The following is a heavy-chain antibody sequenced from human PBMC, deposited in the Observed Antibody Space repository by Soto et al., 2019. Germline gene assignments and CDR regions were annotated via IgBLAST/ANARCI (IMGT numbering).Heavy chain of an antibody. V-gene: IGHV4-4*02. Sequence: WETLSLTCAVSVVSISSNNWWSWVRQPPGRGLEWIGQISHSGSPNYNPSLKSRVTISLDKSQNQFSLKLSSVTAADTAMYYSARVTMGQSYCRRVSCYHFHYWGQAALVTGSS. CDR1: VVSISSNNW. CDR2: ISHSGSP. CDR3: ARVTMGQSYCRRVSCYHFHY. D-gene: IGHD3-10*01. J-gene: IGHJ4*02.